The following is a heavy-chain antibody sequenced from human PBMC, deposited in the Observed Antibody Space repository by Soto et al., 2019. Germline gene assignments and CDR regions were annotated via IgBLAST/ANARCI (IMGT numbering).Heavy chain of an antibody. D-gene: IGHD4-17*01. CDR1: GFTFSTYA. V-gene: IGHV3-23*01. Sequence: PGGSLRPSCAASGFTFSTYAMNWVRQAPGKGLEWVSAISGSGGDTFYADSVKGRFTISRDNSIGTLYLQMSRLRTEDTAIYYCARPRGYGVFDAYDIWGQGAMVTVSS. CDR2: ISGSGGDT. J-gene: IGHJ3*02. CDR3: ARPRGYGVFDAYDI.